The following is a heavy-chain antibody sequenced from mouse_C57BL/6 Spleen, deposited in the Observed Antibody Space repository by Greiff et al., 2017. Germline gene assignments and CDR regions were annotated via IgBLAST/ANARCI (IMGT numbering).Heavy chain of an antibody. V-gene: IGHV1-22*01. CDR1: GYTFTDYN. J-gene: IGHJ2*01. D-gene: IGHD2-3*01. CDR2: INPNNGGT. CDR3: AREVYDDYDLYFDY. Sequence: VQLKESGPELVKPGASVKMSCKASGYTFTDYNMHWVKQSHGKSLEWIGYINPNNGGTSYNQKFKGKATLTVNKSSSTAYMELRSLTSEDSAVYYCAREVYDDYDLYFDYWGQGTTLTVSS.